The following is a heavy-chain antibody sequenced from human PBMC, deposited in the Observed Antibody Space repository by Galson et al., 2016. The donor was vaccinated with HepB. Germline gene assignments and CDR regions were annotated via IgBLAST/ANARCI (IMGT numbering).Heavy chain of an antibody. CDR1: GGSISIINW. CDR3: ASPSIHLGDAFDI. V-gene: IGHV4-4*02. Sequence: SETLSLTCAVSGGSISIINWCSWVRQPPGKGLEWIGDLYHSGDTNYNPSPKSRVTISVDKSKNQFSLKLSSVTAADTAVYYCASPSIHLGDAFDIWGQGTMVTVSS. D-gene: IGHD5-18*01. CDR2: LYHSGDT. J-gene: IGHJ3*02.